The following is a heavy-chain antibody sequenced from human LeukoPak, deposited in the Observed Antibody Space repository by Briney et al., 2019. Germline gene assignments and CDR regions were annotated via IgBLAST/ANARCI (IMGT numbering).Heavy chain of an antibody. CDR2: INHSGST. D-gene: IGHD2-21*01. J-gene: IGHJ6*03. CDR3: ARRPAPIPHYYYYYYMDV. V-gene: IGHV4-34*01. CDR1: GGSFSGYY. Sequence: SETLSLTCAVYGGSFSGYYWSWIRQPPGKGLEWIGEINHSGSTNYNPSLKSRVTISVDTSKNQFSLKLSSVTAADTAVYYCARRPAPIPHYYYYYYMDVWGKGTTVTVSS.